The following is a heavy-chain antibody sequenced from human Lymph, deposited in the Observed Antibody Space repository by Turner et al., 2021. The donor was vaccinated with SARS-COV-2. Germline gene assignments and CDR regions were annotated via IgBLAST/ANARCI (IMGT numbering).Heavy chain of an antibody. V-gene: IGHV3-30*18. J-gene: IGHJ6*02. CDR2: ISYDGSNK. CDR3: AKVRSIFGVVIGGMDV. Sequence: QVKLVESGGGVVQPGRSLRLSWAASGFTFSSYAMHWVRQAPGKGLEWVTVISYDGSNKYYADSVKGRFTISRDNSKNTLYLQMNSLRAEDTAVYYCAKVRSIFGVVIGGMDVWGQGTTVTVSS. D-gene: IGHD3-3*01. CDR1: GFTFSSYA.